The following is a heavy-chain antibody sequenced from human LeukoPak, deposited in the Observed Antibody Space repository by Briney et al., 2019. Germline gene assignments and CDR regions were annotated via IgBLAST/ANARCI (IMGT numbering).Heavy chain of an antibody. Sequence: PEGSLRLSCAASGFTFDDYAMHRVRQAPGKGLEWVSGISWNSGSIGYADSVKGRFTISRDNAKNTLNLQMNSLRVEDTAVYYCAREGRVTGYDFDYWGQGTLVTVSS. CDR2: ISWNSGSI. D-gene: IGHD5-12*01. V-gene: IGHV3-9*01. CDR3: AREGRVTGYDFDY. CDR1: GFTFDDYA. J-gene: IGHJ4*02.